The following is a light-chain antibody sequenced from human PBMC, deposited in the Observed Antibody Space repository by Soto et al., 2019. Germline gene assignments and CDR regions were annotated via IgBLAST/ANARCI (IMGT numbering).Light chain of an antibody. J-gene: IGKJ1*01. CDR1: QSVSSSY. V-gene: IGKV3-20*01. CDR3: QQYGSSPRT. CDR2: GAS. Sequence: EIVLTQSPGTRSLSPGERATLSCRASQSVSSSYLAWYQQKPGQAPRLLIYGASSRATGIPDRFSGSGSGTDFILTISRLEPEDFAVYYCQQYGSSPRTFGQGTKVEIK.